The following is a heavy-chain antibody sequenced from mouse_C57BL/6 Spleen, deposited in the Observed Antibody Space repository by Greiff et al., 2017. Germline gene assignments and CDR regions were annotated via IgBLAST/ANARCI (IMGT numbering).Heavy chain of an antibody. CDR3: ASYDGYWGFAY. J-gene: IGHJ3*01. D-gene: IGHD2-3*01. CDR1: GYTFTDYN. V-gene: IGHV1-18*01. CDR2: INPNNGGT. Sequence: EVKLQESGPELVKPGASVKIPCKASGYTFTDYNMDWVKQSHGKSLEWIGDINPNNGGTIYNQKFKGKATLTVDKSSSTAYMELRSLTSEDTAVYYCASYDGYWGFAYWGQGTLVTVSA.